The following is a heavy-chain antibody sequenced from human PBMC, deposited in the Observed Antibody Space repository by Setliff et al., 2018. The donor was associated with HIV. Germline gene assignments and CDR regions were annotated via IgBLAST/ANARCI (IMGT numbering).Heavy chain of an antibody. Sequence: TLSLTCTISGGSISSGDYYWSWIRQPPGKALEWLALIYWDGDKRYNPSLKDRLTITKATSNNHVVLMMSNMDPADTATYYCTHVNNFRSVYFASWGQGTLVTVSS. D-gene: IGHD1-1*01. CDR2: IYWDGDK. CDR1: GGSISSGDYY. J-gene: IGHJ4*02. V-gene: IGHV2-5*08. CDR3: THVNNFRSVYFAS.